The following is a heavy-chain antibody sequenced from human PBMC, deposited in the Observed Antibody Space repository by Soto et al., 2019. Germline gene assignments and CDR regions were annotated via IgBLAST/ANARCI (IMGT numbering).Heavy chain of an antibody. D-gene: IGHD2-2*01. V-gene: IGHV1-18*01. Sequence: QVQLVQSGAEVKKPGASVKVSCKASGYTFTSFGISWVRQAPGQGLEWMGWISAYHGNTNYAQNFQGRVTMTTDTSTSNVYLEMRSLRADDTAVYYCARDGDIVRVPAGRVLDYWGQGTLVTVSS. CDR1: GYTFTSFG. J-gene: IGHJ4*02. CDR3: ARDGDIVRVPAGRVLDY. CDR2: ISAYHGNT.